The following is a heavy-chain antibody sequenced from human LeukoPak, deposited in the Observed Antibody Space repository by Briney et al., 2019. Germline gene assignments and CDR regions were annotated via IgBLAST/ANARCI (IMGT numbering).Heavy chain of an antibody. J-gene: IGHJ4*02. V-gene: IGHV3-48*04. CDR1: GFNVSYYS. CDR2: ISFSNSTL. CDR3: AGGGATSFDY. Sequence: GEPLRLSCAASGFNVSYYSRNWVRQAPGKGLEWVSYISFSNSTLYYADSVRGRFTISRDNAKNSLSLQMNSLRAEDTAVYYCAGGGATSFDYWGQGILVTVSS. D-gene: IGHD5-12*01.